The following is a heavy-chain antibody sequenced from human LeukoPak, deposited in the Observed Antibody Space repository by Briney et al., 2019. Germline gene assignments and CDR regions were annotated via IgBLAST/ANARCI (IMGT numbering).Heavy chain of an antibody. CDR1: GYTFTGYY. D-gene: IGHD5-12*01. CDR2: INPNSGGT. CDR3: ARDALVATAYYYYYYMDV. J-gene: IGHJ6*03. V-gene: IGHV1-2*02. Sequence: ASVKVSCKASGYTFTGYYMHWVRQAPGQGLEWMGWINPNSGGTSYAQKFQGRVTMTRDTSISTAYMELSSLRAEDMAVYYCARDALVATAYYYYYYMDVWGKGTTVTVSS.